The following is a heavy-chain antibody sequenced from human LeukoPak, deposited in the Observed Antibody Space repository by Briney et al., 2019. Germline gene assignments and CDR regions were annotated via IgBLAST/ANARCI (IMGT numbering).Heavy chain of an antibody. J-gene: IGHJ4*02. CDR2: IRGSGGST. CDR3: AKAPGPGPTQFDY. Sequence: GGSLRLSCAASGFTFSSYAMSWVRQAPGKGLEWVSAIRGSGGSTYYADSVKGRFTISRDNSKNTLYLQMNSLRAEDTAVYYCAKAPGPGPTQFDYWGQGTLVTVSS. V-gene: IGHV3-23*01. CDR1: GFTFSSYA.